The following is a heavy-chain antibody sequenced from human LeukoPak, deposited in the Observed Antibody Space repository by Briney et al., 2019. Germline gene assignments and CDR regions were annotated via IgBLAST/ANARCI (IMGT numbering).Heavy chain of an antibody. CDR1: GFTLNNAW. CDR3: TTDRYYDNSELQFQH. V-gene: IGHV3-15*01. CDR2: IKGETDGGTI. Sequence: GGSLRLSCAASGFTLNNAWMSWVHQAPGKGLEWLGRIKGETDGGTIDYAAPVKGRFTISRDDSRNTLYLQMVSLKIEDTAVYYCTTDRYYDNSELQFQHWGQGTLVTVSS. D-gene: IGHD3-22*01. J-gene: IGHJ1*01.